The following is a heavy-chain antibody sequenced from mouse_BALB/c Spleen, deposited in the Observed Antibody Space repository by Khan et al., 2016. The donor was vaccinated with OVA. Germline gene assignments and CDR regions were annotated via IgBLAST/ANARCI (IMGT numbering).Heavy chain of an antibody. D-gene: IGHD2-4*01. Sequence: EVQLQESGPSLVKPSQTLSLTCSVTGDSITSGYWNWIRQFPGNKLEYMGYISYSGSTYYNPSLKSRLSITRDTSTNQYYLQLNSVTTEDTATYYCARYDYDYDGAFAYWGQGTLVTVSA. V-gene: IGHV3-8*02. CDR3: ARYDYDYDGAFAY. J-gene: IGHJ3*01. CDR2: ISYSGST. CDR1: GDSITSGY.